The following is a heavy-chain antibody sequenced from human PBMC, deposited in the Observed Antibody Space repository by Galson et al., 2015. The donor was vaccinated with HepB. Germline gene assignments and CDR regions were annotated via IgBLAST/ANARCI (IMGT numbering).Heavy chain of an antibody. V-gene: IGHV3-30*18. CDR3: AKHGGSGSYSSLNY. J-gene: IGHJ4*02. Sequence: SLRLSCAASGFTFSSYGMHWVRQAPGKGLEWVAVISYDGSNKYYADSVKGRFTISRDNSKNTLYLQMNGLRAEDTAVYYCAKHGGSGSYSSLNYWGQGTLATVSS. CDR2: ISYDGSNK. CDR1: GFTFSSYG. D-gene: IGHD3-10*01.